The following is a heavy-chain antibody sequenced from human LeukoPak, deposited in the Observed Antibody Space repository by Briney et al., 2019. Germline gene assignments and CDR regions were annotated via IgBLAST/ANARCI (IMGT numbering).Heavy chain of an antibody. CDR1: GFTFSNCA. Sequence: PGESLTLSCEVSGFTFSNCAKTWVRQAPGRGLVWVSSVSGSGASTYYTDSVKGRFTISRDNSKNIVFLQINSRRAEDTAIYHCAKDQSRVVANDTFDYWGERIGVIVSS. CDR2: VSGSGAST. J-gene: IGHJ4*02. V-gene: IGHV3-23*01. CDR3: AKDQSRVVANDTFDY. D-gene: IGHD2-15*01.